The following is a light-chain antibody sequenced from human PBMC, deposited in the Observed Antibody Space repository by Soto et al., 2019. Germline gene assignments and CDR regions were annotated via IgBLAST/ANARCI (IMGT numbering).Light chain of an antibody. J-gene: IGKJ4*01. CDR2: GAS. CDR1: QTVGSRY. CDR3: QQYGSSPS. V-gene: IGKV3-20*01. Sequence: ESVLTQSPDTLSLSPGERVTLSCSASQTVGSRYLAWYQHKPDQAPRLLIYGASSRDTGIPDRFSGSGSGTEFTLTIGRLEPEDFAVYYCQQYGSSPSFGGGTKV.